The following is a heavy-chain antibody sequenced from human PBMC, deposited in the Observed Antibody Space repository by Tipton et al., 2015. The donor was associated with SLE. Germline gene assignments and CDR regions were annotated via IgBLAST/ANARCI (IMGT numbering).Heavy chain of an antibody. CDR3: AREGGDDYGVYNWFDP. D-gene: IGHD4-17*01. CDR2: IYYSGST. Sequence: TLSLTCTVSGGSISSHYWSWIRQHPGKGLEWIGYIYYSGSTYYNPSLKSRVTISVDTSKNQFSLKLSSVTAADTAVYYCAREGGDDYGVYNWFDPWGQGTLVTVSS. V-gene: IGHV4-31*03. J-gene: IGHJ5*02. CDR1: GGSISSHY.